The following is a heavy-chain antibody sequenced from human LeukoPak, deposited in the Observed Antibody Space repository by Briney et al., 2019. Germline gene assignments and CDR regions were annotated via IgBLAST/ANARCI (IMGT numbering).Heavy chain of an antibody. V-gene: IGHV3-21*01. CDR3: ARGFNFWSGYYGFDY. J-gene: IGHJ4*02. D-gene: IGHD3-3*01. CDR2: ISSSSSYI. Sequence: PGGSLRLSCAASGFTFSSYSMNWVRQAPGKGLEWVSSISSSSSYIYYADSVKGRFTISRDNAKSSLYLQMNSLRAEDTAVYYCARGFNFWSGYYGFDYWGQGTLITVSS. CDR1: GFTFSSYS.